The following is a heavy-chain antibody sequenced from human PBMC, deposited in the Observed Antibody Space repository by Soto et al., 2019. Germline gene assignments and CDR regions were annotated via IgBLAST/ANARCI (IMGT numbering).Heavy chain of an antibody. CDR1: GFTFDDYA. D-gene: IGHD3-10*01. CDR2: VSWNSDTI. J-gene: IGHJ4*02. Sequence: PGGSLRLSCAASGFTFDDYAMHWVRQAPGKGLEWVSGVSWNSDTIGYADSVKGRFTISRDNSKNMLFLQMNSLRAEDTAIYYCAKKVNSGPGSQYFDYWGQGTLVTVSS. V-gene: IGHV3-9*01. CDR3: AKKVNSGPGSQYFDY.